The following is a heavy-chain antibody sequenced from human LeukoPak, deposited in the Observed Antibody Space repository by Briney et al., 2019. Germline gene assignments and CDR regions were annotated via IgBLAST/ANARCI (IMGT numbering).Heavy chain of an antibody. J-gene: IGHJ4*02. V-gene: IGHV1-2*02. CDR2: INPNSGGA. CDR3: ARGGQLARYYYDY. D-gene: IGHD6-13*01. Sequence: ASVKVSCKASGYTFTGYYMHWVRQAPGLGLEWMGWINPNSGGANYAQKFQDRVTMTRDTSITTSYMELSRLRSDDTAVYYCARGGQLARYYYDYWGQGTLVTVSS. CDR1: GYTFTGYY.